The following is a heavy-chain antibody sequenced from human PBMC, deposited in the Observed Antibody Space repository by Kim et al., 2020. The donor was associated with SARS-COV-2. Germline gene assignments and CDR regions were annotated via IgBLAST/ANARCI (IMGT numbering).Heavy chain of an antibody. Sequence: GGSLRLSCAASGFTFTNAWMSWVRQAPGKGLEWVGRIKSNSDGGTAYYASPVKGRFTISRDDSKTTLYLQMNSLNTEDTAVYYCAADLTSRPVNGFDYWGQGTLVTVSS. CDR3: AADLTSRPVNGFDY. CDR1: GFTFTNAW. V-gene: IGHV3-15*01. D-gene: IGHD4-4*01. CDR2: IKSNSDGGTA. J-gene: IGHJ4*02.